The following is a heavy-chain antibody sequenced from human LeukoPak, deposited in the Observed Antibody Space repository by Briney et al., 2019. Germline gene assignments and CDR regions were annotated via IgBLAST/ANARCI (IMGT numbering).Heavy chain of an antibody. V-gene: IGHV4-59*08. CDR1: GGSISSYY. J-gene: IGHJ6*02. Sequence: PSETLSLTCTVSGGSISSYYWSWIRQPPGNGLEWIGYIYYSGSTNYNPSLKSRVTISVDTSKNQFSLKLSSVTAADTAVYYCARTSLRSFYGMDVWGQGTTVTVSS. D-gene: IGHD2-15*01. CDR3: ARTSLRSFYGMDV. CDR2: IYYSGST.